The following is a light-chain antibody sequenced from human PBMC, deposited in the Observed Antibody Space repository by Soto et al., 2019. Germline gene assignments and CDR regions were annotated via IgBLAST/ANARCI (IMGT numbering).Light chain of an antibody. Sequence: DIVMTQSPDSLAVSLGERATINCKSSQSVLYSSNNKNYLAWYQQKPGQPPKLLIYWASTRESGVPDRFSGSGSRTDFTLTISSLQAEDVAVYYCQQYYSTPYTFGQGNKLEIK. J-gene: IGKJ2*01. CDR1: QSVLYSSNNKNY. CDR3: QQYYSTPYT. V-gene: IGKV4-1*01. CDR2: WAS.